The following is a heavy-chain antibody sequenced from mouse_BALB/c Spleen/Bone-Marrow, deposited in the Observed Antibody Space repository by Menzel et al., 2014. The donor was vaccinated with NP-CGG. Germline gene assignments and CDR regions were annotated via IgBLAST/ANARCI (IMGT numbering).Heavy chain of an antibody. J-gene: IGHJ4*01. Sequence: SGPELVKPGASVRISCTDSGYTFPSYYIHWVRQRPGQGLEWNGWIYPGNVNTKYNEKFKCKDTLTADKYSSTAYMQRSSRTSEDSAVYVLARVVYGSSYAMDYRGQGPPVTVPS. V-gene: IGHV1S56*01. CDR2: IYPGNVNT. CDR1: GYTFPSYY. CDR3: ARVVYGSSYAMDY. D-gene: IGHD1-1*01.